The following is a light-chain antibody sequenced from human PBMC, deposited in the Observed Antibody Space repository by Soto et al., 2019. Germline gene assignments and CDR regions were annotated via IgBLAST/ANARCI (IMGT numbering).Light chain of an antibody. Sequence: QSVLTQPASVSGSPGPSITISCTGTSSDVGIYNFVSWYQQHPGKAPKLMIYEDTNRPSGVSNRFSGSKSGNTASLTISGLQAEDEADYYCSSYAGSTTYVVFGRGTKRTVL. CDR3: SSYAGSTTYVV. CDR2: EDT. J-gene: IGLJ2*01. CDR1: SSDVGIYNF. V-gene: IGLV2-23*01.